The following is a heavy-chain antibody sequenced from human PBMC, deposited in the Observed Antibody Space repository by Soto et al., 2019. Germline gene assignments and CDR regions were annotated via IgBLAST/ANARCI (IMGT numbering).Heavy chain of an antibody. CDR1: GGSISSGGYY. D-gene: IGHD3-22*01. V-gene: IGHV4-31*03. CDR2: IYYSGST. Sequence: QVQLQESGPGLVKPSQTLSLTCTVSGGSISSGGYYWSWIRQHPGKGLEWIGYIYYSGSTYYNPSLKSRVTISVDTSKNQFHLKLSSVTAADTAVDYCARKHYDSSGYYLNWGQGTLVTVSS. CDR3: ARKHYDSSGYYLN. J-gene: IGHJ4*02.